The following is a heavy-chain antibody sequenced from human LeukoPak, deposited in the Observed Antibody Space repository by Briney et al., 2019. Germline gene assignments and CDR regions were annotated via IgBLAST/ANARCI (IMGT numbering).Heavy chain of an antibody. CDR3: AKSFGDYSSTWNTRNWFDP. Sequence: GGSLRLSCAASRFTFSNYAMNWVRQAPGKGLEWVSAISGSGGATYYADSVKGRFTISRDSSKNRLYLQMNSLRAEDTAVYYCAKSFGDYSSTWNTRNWFDPWGQGTLVTVSS. J-gene: IGHJ5*02. V-gene: IGHV3-23*01. D-gene: IGHD6-13*01. CDR2: ISGSGGAT. CDR1: RFTFSNYA.